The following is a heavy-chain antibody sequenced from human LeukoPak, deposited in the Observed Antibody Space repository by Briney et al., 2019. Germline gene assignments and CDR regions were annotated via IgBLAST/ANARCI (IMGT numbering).Heavy chain of an antibody. J-gene: IGHJ6*02. CDR2: INYNGSA. CDR3: ARVVGYGPQERDFYDGLDV. Sequence: PSETLSLTCAVYGGSFSGYYWSWIRQPPGKGLEWIGEINYNGSAKYNSSLKSRVTISGDTSKKQFSLKLSSVTAADTAVYYCARVVGYGPQERDFYDGLDVWGLGTTVTVSS. D-gene: IGHD2/OR15-2a*01. CDR1: GGSFSGYY. V-gene: IGHV4-34*01.